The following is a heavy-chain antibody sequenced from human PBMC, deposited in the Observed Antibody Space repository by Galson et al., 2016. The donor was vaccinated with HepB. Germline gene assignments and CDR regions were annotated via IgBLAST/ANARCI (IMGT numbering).Heavy chain of an antibody. Sequence: SLRLSCAVSGFTFSNYWMHWVRQAPGQGLVWAARINTDGTDTHYADSVKGRFTISRDNAKSTVYLQMDSLRVNDTAVYYCARSPRILWFEVDSWGQGTLVTVSS. CDR1: GFTFSNYW. CDR2: INTDGTDT. J-gene: IGHJ4*02. V-gene: IGHV3-74*01. CDR3: ARSPRILWFEVDS. D-gene: IGHD3-10*01.